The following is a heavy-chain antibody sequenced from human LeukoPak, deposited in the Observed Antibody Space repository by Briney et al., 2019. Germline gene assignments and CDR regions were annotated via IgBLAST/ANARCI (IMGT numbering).Heavy chain of an antibody. V-gene: IGHV3-74*01. CDR3: IRDFRSADL. CDR2: IYVDGRTT. Sequence: GGSLRLSCVASGFTFSNYWMHWVRQPPGKGLVWVSRIYVDGRTTNYADSVKGRFTISRDNAKNTVYPEMNSLSVEDTATYYCIRDFRSADLWGQGTLVTVTS. J-gene: IGHJ5*02. CDR1: GFTFSNYW.